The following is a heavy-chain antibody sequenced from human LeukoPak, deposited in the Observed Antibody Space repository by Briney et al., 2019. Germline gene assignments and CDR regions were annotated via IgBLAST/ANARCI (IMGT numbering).Heavy chain of an antibody. V-gene: IGHV3-74*01. CDR3: IRDFRSADL. CDR2: IYVDGRTT. Sequence: GGSLRLSCVASGFTFSNYWMHWVRQPPGKGLVWVSRIYVDGRTTNYADSVKGRFTISRDNAKNTVYPEMNSLSVEDTATYYCIRDFRSADLWGQGTLVTVTS. J-gene: IGHJ5*02. CDR1: GFTFSNYW.